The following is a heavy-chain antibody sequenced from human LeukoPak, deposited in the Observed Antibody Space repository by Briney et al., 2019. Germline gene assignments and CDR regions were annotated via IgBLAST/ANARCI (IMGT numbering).Heavy chain of an antibody. V-gene: IGHV3-74*01. CDR3: IRDFRSADL. CDR2: IYVDGRTT. Sequence: GGSLRLSCVASGFTFSNYWMHWVRQPPGKGLVWVSRIYVDGRTTNYADSVKGRFTISRDNAKNTVYPEMNSLSVEDTATYYCIRDFRSADLWGQGTLVTVTS. J-gene: IGHJ5*02. CDR1: GFTFSNYW.